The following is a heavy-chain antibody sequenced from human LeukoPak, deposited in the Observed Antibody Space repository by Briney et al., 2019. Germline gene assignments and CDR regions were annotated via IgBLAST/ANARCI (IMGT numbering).Heavy chain of an antibody. D-gene: IGHD5-12*01. V-gene: IGHV4-59*01. J-gene: IGHJ4*02. Sequence: SETRSLTCTVSGASITSYYSSWIRQPPGKGLEWTGYIYYSGSTNYNPSLKSRVTISVDTSKNQFSLTLSSVTAADTAVYYCARGPYSGYNGLFDYWGQGTLVTVSS. CDR1: GASITSYY. CDR3: ARGPYSGYNGLFDY. CDR2: IYYSGST.